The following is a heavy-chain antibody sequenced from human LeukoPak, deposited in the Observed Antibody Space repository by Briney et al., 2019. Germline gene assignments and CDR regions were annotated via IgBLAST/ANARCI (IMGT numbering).Heavy chain of an antibody. D-gene: IGHD5-24*01. CDR2: IIPIFGTA. V-gene: IGHV1-69*06. CDR3: ARHKDGYTSLAHFDY. Sequence: SVKVSCKASGGTFSSYAISWVRQAPGQGLEWMGGIIPIFGTANYAQKFQGRVTITADKSTSTAYMELSSLRSEDTAVYYCARHKDGYTSLAHFDYWGQGTLVTVSS. J-gene: IGHJ4*02. CDR1: GGTFSSYA.